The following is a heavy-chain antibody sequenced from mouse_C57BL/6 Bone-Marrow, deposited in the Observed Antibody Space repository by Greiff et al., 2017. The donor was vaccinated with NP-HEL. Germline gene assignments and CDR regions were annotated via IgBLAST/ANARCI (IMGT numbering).Heavy chain of an antibody. CDR3: ARARLRGLAY. D-gene: IGHD3-2*02. CDR1: GYTFTSYW. Sequence: QVQLQQSGAELVKPGASVKLSCKASGYTFTSYWMHWVKQRPGQGLEWIGMIHPNSGSTNYNEKFKSKATLTVDKSSSTAYMQLSSLTSEDSAVYYCARARLRGLAYWGQGTLVTVSA. CDR2: IHPNSGST. V-gene: IGHV1-64*01. J-gene: IGHJ3*01.